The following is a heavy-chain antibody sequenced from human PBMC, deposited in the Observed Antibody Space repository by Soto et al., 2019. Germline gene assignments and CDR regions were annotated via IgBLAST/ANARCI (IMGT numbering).Heavy chain of an antibody. Sequence: QVQLVESGGDLVKPGGSLRLSCAASGYTFSDYYMSWIRQAPGKGLEWISYIDTSGTKIYYADSVKGRFTITRDNAKNSLYLEMNSLRDEDTAVYYCASHYDMWSGYLSPVDYWGQRTLVTVSS. D-gene: IGHD3-3*01. V-gene: IGHV3-11*01. CDR2: IDTSGTKI. J-gene: IGHJ4*02. CDR1: GYTFSDYY. CDR3: ASHYDMWSGYLSPVDY.